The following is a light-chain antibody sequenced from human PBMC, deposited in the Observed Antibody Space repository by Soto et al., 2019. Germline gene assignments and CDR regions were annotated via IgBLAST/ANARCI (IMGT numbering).Light chain of an antibody. CDR2: EVD. V-gene: IGLV2-14*01. CDR1: SSDVGGYDY. Sequence: QSALTQPASVSGSPGQSITISCTGTSSDVGGYDYVSWYQLHPGKAPKLMVFEVDNRPSGVSYRFSGSKSGNTASLTISGLQAEAEASYFCSSYSISTASLFGTGPKATVL. CDR3: SSYSISTASL. J-gene: IGLJ1*01.